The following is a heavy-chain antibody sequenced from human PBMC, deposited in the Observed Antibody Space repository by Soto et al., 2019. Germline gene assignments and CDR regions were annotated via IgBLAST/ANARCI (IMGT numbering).Heavy chain of an antibody. CDR2: IRSKANSYAT. V-gene: IGHV3-73*01. CDR3: TRRGPQYCSSTSCPGFDI. J-gene: IGHJ3*02. CDR1: GFTFSGSA. D-gene: IGHD2-2*01. Sequence: GGSLRLSCAASGFTFSGSAMHWVRQASGKGLEWVGRIRSKANSYATAYAASVKGRFTTSRDDSKNTAYLQMNSLKTEDTAVYYCTRRGPQYCSSTSCPGFDIWGQGTMVTVSS.